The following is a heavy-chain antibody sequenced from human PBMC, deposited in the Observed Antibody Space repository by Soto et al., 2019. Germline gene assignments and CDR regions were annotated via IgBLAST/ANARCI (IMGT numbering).Heavy chain of an antibody. CDR2: IKSKTDGGTT. V-gene: IGHV3-15*07. J-gene: IGHJ4*02. CDR3: TTDPYYYDSSGYSPYFDY. CDR1: GFTFNNAW. Sequence: PGGSLRLSCAASGFTFNNAWMNWVRQAPGKGLEWVGRIKSKTDGGTTDYAAPVKGRFTISRDDSKNTLYLQMNSLKTEDTAVYYCTTDPYYYDSSGYSPYFDYWGQGTLVTVSS. D-gene: IGHD3-22*01.